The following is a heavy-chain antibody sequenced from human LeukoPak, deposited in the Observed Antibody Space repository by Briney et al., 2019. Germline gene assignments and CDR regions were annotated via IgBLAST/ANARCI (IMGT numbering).Heavy chain of an antibody. J-gene: IGHJ6*02. CDR3: ARGECSGGSCYEYGYYGMDV. CDR2: ISSSGSTI. Sequence: GGSLRLSCAASGSTFSDYYMSWIRQAPGKGLEWVSYISSSGSTIYYADSVKGRFTISRDNAKNSLYLQMNSLRDEDTAVYYCARGECSGGSCYEYGYYGMDVWGQGTTVTVSS. D-gene: IGHD2-15*01. CDR1: GSTFSDYY. V-gene: IGHV3-11*01.